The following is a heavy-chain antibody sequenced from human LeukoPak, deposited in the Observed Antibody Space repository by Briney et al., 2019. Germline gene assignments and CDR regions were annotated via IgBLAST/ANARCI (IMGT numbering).Heavy chain of an antibody. D-gene: IGHD3-22*01. CDR2: ISPTSAYI. CDR3: ARTIYYYESTSYFSDAFDV. V-gene: IGHV3-21*01. Sequence: PGGSLRLSCAASGFTFSSYAMSWVRQAPGKGLDWVSSISPTSAYIYYQDSVKGRFTISRDDAKNSLYLEMDSLRAEDTAVYYCARTIYYYESTSYFSDAFDVWGQGTMVTVSS. CDR1: GFTFSSYA. J-gene: IGHJ3*01.